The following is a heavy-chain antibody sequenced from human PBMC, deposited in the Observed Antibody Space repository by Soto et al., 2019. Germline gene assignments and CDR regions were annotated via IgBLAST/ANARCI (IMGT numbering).Heavy chain of an antibody. D-gene: IGHD6-19*01. CDR1: GFTSSSYA. V-gene: IGHV3-23*01. J-gene: IGHJ4*02. CDR3: AKAVSGWSRVYVDY. Sequence: EVQLLESGGGLVQPGGSLRLSCAASGFTSSSYAMTWVRQAPGKGLEWVSSISGSGGTTYYADSVKGRFTISRDNSKNTLYLQMNSLGVDDTAVYYCAKAVSGWSRVYVDYWGQGTLVTVSP. CDR2: ISGSGGTT.